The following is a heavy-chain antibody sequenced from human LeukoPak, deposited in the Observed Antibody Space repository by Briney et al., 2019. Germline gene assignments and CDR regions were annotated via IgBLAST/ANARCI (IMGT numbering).Heavy chain of an antibody. Sequence: GGSLRLSCVASGFTFSGRWMSWLRQAPGRGRAGVANINQDGTDKYYVDSVKGRFTISRDNANNSLYLQMNSLRAEDTAVYYCAREIVGTHKSRFDPWGQGTLVTVSS. J-gene: IGHJ5*02. CDR1: GFTFSGRW. CDR3: AREIVGTHKSRFDP. V-gene: IGHV3-7*03. D-gene: IGHD1-26*01. CDR2: INQDGTDK.